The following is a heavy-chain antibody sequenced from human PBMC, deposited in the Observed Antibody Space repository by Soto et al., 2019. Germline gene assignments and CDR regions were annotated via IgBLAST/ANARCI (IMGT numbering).Heavy chain of an antibody. D-gene: IGHD3-9*01. J-gene: IGHJ5*02. CDR1: GYSISSGYY. CDR3: ARALGYFDWLFPRGWFDP. V-gene: IGHV4-38-2*01. CDR2: IYHSGST. Sequence: SETLSLTCAVSGYSISSGYYLGWIRQPPGKGLEWIGSIYHSGSTYYNPSLKSRVTISVDTSKNQFSLKLSSVTAADTAVYYCARALGYFDWLFPRGWFDPWGQGTLVTVSS.